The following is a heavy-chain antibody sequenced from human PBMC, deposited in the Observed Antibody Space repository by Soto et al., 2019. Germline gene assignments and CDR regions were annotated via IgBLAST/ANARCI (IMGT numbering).Heavy chain of an antibody. J-gene: IGHJ4*02. Sequence: GGSLRLSCAASGFTFSSYWMSWVRQAPGKGLEWVANIKQDGSEKYYVDSVKGRFTISRDNAKNSLYLQMNSLRAEDTAVYYCARERNDYGDSFDYWGQGTLVTVSS. CDR2: IKQDGSEK. V-gene: IGHV3-7*01. CDR3: ARERNDYGDSFDY. CDR1: GFTFSSYW. D-gene: IGHD4-17*01.